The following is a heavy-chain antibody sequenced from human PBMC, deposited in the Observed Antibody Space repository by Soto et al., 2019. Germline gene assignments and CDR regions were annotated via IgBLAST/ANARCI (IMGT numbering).Heavy chain of an antibody. CDR3: ARLIGNSWLDS. V-gene: IGHV6-1*01. CDR1: GDSVSSNDAT. Sequence: QVQLQQSGPGLVKPSQTLSLTCAISGDSVSSNDATWDGIRQSPSRGLEWLGRTYYRPRWQTDSAISVKARTNIHPDPPNSQAPLRLNSVTPDDTAVYYLARLIGNSWLDSWGQGTLVTASS. D-gene: IGHD3-16*01. J-gene: IGHJ5*01. CDR2: TYYRPRWQT.